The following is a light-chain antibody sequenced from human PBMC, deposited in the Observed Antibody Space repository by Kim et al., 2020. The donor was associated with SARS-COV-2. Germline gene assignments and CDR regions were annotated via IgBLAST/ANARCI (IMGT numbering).Light chain of an antibody. J-gene: IGLJ2*01. CDR3: AAWDDSLGGPVV. V-gene: IGLV1-47*01. CDR2: RNS. CDR1: NANMASLY. Sequence: RVTISCSGSNANMASLYVYWYQHPPGAAPKLLIYRNSQRPSGVPDRFSGSKSGTSASLAISGLRSEDEADYYCAAWDDSLGGPVVFGGGTQLTVL.